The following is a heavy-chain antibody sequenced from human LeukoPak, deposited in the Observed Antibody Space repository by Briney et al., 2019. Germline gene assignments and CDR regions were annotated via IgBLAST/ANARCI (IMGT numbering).Heavy chain of an antibody. CDR1: GYTFTSYG. CDR3: ARVGYCSGGSCLGRLDY. J-gene: IGHJ4*02. Sequence: ASVKVSCKASGYTFTSYGISWVRQAPGQGLEWMGWISAYNGNTNYAQKLQGRVTMTTDTSTSTAYMELRSLRSDDTAVYYCARVGYCSGGSCLGRLDYWGRGTLVTVSS. D-gene: IGHD2-15*01. V-gene: IGHV1-18*01. CDR2: ISAYNGNT.